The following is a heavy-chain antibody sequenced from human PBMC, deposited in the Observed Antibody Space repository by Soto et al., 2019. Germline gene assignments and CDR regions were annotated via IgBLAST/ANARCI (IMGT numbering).Heavy chain of an antibody. J-gene: IGHJ2*01. V-gene: IGHV3-9*01. CDR1: GFIFEEYD. CDR3: VKKSCSHTRCYTGWFFDL. Sequence: GGSLRLSCEASGFIFEEYDMHWVRQPPGKGLQWVSGISWNSGDKDYGDSVKGRFAISRDNAKNSLDLQMSSLRVEDTATYYCVKKSCSHTRCYTGWFFDLWGRGTLVTVSS. CDR2: ISWNSGDK. D-gene: IGHD2-15*01.